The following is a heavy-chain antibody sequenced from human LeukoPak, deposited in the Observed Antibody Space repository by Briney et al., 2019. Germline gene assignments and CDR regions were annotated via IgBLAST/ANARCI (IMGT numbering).Heavy chain of an antibody. Sequence: SVKVSCXASGGTFSSYAISWVRQAPGQGLEWMGGIIPIFGTANYAQKFQGRVTITADESTSTAYMELSSLRSEDTAVYYCARDLRSTSCLDVWGKGTTVTVSS. CDR3: ARDLRSTSCLDV. V-gene: IGHV1-69*01. J-gene: IGHJ6*04. CDR2: IIPIFGTA. CDR1: GGTFSSYA. D-gene: IGHD2-2*01.